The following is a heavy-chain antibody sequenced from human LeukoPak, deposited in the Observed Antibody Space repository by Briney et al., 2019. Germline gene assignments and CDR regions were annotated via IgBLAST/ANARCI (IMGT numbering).Heavy chain of an antibody. CDR3: ARSIAAAGISDF. D-gene: IGHD6-13*01. CDR2: VKSLGDT. J-gene: IGHJ4*02. V-gene: IGHV3-69-1*01. Sequence: KSGGSLRLSCAASGFALRNYAMTWVRRAPGKGLEWVSSVKSLGDTHYADSVKGRFTISRDNAKNSLYLQMNNLRAEDTAVYYCARSIAAAGISDFWGQGTLVTVSS. CDR1: GFALRNYA.